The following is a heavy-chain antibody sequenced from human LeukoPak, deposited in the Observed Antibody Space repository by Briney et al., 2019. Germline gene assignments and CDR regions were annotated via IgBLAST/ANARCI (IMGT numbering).Heavy chain of an antibody. Sequence: GGSLRLSCAASGFTFSTYWMGWVRQAPGKGLEWVAKIKQDGSEKYYVDSVKGRFTISRDNAKNSLYLQMNSLRAEDTAVYYCARGVPTGIDYFDYWGQGTLVTVFS. CDR1: GFTFSTYW. J-gene: IGHJ4*02. CDR3: ARGVPTGIDYFDY. CDR2: IKQDGSEK. V-gene: IGHV3-7*01. D-gene: IGHD1-1*01.